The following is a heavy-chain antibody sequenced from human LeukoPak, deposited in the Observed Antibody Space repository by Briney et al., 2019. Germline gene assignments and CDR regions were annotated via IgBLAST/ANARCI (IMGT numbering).Heavy chain of an antibody. CDR3: ARDSVHDFWSGYSRRGFAFDI. CDR2: IIPIFGTA. V-gene: IGHV1-69*05. Sequence: SVKVSCEASGGTFSSYAISWVRQAPGQGLEWMGRIIPIFGTANYAQKFQGRVTITTDESTSTAYMELSSLRSEDTAVYYCARDSVHDFWSGYSRRGFAFDIWGQGTMVTVSS. CDR1: GGTFSSYA. J-gene: IGHJ3*02. D-gene: IGHD3-3*01.